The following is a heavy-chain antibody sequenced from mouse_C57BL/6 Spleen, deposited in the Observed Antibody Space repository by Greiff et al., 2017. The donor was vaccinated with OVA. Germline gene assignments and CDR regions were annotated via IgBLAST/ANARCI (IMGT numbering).Heavy chain of an antibody. CDR3: ARRRAITSVVEGDWFAD. Sequence: QVQLQQSGAELAKPGASVKLSCKASGYTFTSYWMHWVKQRPGQGLEWIGYINPSSGYTKYNQKFKDKATLTADTSSSTAYMQLSSLTYEDSAVYYCARRRAITSVVEGDWFADWGQGTLVTVSA. CDR2: INPSSGYT. CDR1: GYTFTSYW. J-gene: IGHJ3*01. V-gene: IGHV1-7*01. D-gene: IGHD1-1*01.